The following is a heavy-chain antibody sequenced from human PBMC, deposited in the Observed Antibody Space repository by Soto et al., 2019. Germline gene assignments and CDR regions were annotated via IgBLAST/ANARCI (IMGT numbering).Heavy chain of an antibody. CDR1: GGTFSSYT. CDR2: IIPILGIA. V-gene: IGHV1-69*08. CDR3: AREPRITMVRGAYFDC. D-gene: IGHD3-10*01. J-gene: IGHJ4*02. Sequence: QVQLVQSGAEVKKPGSSVKVSCKASGGTFSSYTISWVRQAPGQGLEWMGRIIPILGIANYAQKFQGRVTITXXKXTXXAYMELSSLRSEDTAVYYCAREPRITMVRGAYFDCWGQGNLVTVSS.